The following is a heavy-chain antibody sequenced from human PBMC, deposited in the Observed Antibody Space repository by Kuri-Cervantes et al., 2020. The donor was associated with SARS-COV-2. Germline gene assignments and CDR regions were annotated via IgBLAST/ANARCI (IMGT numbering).Heavy chain of an antibody. CDR1: GFSFSSYG. J-gene: IGHJ4*02. D-gene: IGHD3-16*01. Sequence: GGSLRLSCAASGFSFSSYGMSWVRQAPGKGLEWVSAISGSGGSTYYADSVKGRFTISRDNSKNTLYLQMNSLRAEDTAVYYCARGNYVMYSRWPTAPSDYWGQGTLVTVSS. V-gene: IGHV3-23*01. CDR3: ARGNYVMYSRWPTAPSDY. CDR2: ISGSGGST.